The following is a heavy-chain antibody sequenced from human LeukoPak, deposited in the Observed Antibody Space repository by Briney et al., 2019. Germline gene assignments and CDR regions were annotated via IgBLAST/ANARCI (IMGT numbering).Heavy chain of an antibody. J-gene: IGHJ5*02. CDR1: GFTFSSYA. Sequence: GGSLRLSCAASGFTFSSYAMSWVRQAPGKGLEWVSAISGGGGSTYYADSVKGRFTISRDNSKNTLYLQMNSLRAEDTAVYYCAKYLRAEGWFDPWGQGTLVTVSS. CDR2: ISGGGGST. CDR3: AKYLRAEGWFDP. V-gene: IGHV3-23*01.